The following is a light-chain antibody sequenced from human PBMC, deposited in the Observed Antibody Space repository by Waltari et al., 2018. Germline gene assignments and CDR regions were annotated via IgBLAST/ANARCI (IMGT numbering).Light chain of an antibody. Sequence: QAVLTQPSSLSASPGTSASLTCPLRSDINVHTSRIYWYPPKPGSPPQYLLRYRSDSDKHQDSRVPRRFSGSKDASANAGILLISGLQSEDEADYYCMIWHINAVVFGGGTTLTVL. CDR2: YRSDSDK. CDR3: MIWHINAVV. J-gene: IGLJ2*01. V-gene: IGLV5-45*03. CDR1: SDINVHTSR.